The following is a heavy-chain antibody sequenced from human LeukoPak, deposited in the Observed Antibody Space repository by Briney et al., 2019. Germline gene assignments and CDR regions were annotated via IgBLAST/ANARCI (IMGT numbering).Heavy chain of an antibody. J-gene: IGHJ5*02. Sequence: SETLSLTCTVSGGSISSYYWGWIRQPPGKGLEWIGSIYYSGSTYYNPSLKSRVTISVDTSKNQFSLKLSSVTAADTAVYYCARLFYYSGVSDWFDPWGQGTLVTVSS. CDR3: ARLFYYSGVSDWFDP. CDR2: IYYSGST. CDR1: GGSISSYY. D-gene: IGHD4-11*01. V-gene: IGHV4-39*01.